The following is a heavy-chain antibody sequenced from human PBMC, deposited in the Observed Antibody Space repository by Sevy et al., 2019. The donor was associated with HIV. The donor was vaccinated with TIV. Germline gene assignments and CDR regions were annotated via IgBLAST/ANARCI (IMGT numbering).Heavy chain of an antibody. CDR1: GGSISSDGYC. J-gene: IGHJ4*02. CDR3: ARDRFSGYDWDYFDY. CDR2: IYYSGTT. V-gene: IGHV4-31*03. D-gene: IGHD5-12*01. Sequence: SETLSLTCTVSGGSISSDGYCWSWIRQHPGKGLEWMGCIYYSGTTYYNPSLRSRFTISVDTSKNQFSLRLSSVTSAYTAVYYCARDRFSGYDWDYFDYWGQGTLVTVSS.